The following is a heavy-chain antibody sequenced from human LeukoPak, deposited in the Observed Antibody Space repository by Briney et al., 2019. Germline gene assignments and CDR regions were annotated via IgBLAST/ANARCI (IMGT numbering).Heavy chain of an antibody. Sequence: SETLSLTCTVSGGSISSYYWSWIRQPPGKGLEWIGEINHSGSTNYNPSLKSRVTISVDTSKNQFSLKLSSVTAADTAVYYCARVSPPSKPAYRIAARPGALDYWGQGTLVTVSS. D-gene: IGHD6-6*01. CDR1: GGSISSYY. CDR2: INHSGST. V-gene: IGHV4-34*01. CDR3: ARVSPPSKPAYRIAARPGALDY. J-gene: IGHJ4*02.